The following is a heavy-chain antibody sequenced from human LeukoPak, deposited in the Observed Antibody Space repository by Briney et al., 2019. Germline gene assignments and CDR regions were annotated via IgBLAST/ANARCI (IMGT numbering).Heavy chain of an antibody. CDR3: AGEMYYYDSSGYYAP. V-gene: IGHV3-53*01. CDR1: GFTVSSNY. Sequence: GGSLRLPCAASGFTVSSNYMSWVRQAPGKGLEWVSVIYSGGSTYYADSVKGRFTISRDNSKNTLYLQMNSLRAEDTAVYYCAGEMYYYDSSGYYAPWGQGTLVTVSS. CDR2: IYSGGST. D-gene: IGHD3-22*01. J-gene: IGHJ5*02.